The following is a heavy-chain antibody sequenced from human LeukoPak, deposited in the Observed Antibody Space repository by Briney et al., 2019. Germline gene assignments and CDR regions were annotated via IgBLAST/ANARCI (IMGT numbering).Heavy chain of an antibody. CDR3: AKWFESSSWAYFDY. CDR1: GFTFSRND. J-gene: IGHJ4*02. Sequence: GSLRPSCAASGFTFSRNDMHWVRQAPGKGLEWVAFIRYDGSNKNYADSVKGRFTISRDNSKNTLYLQMNSLRVEDTAVYYCAKWFESSSWAYFDYWGQGTLVTVSS. V-gene: IGHV3-30*02. CDR2: IRYDGSNK. D-gene: IGHD6-13*01.